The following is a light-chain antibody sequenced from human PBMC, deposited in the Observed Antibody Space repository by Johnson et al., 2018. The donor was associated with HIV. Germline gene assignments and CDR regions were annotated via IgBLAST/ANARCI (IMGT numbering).Light chain of an antibody. J-gene: IGLJ1*01. CDR2: DNS. CDR1: TSKIGNNY. CDR3: GTWDSSLSAYV. Sequence: QSVLTQPPSVSAAPGQKVTISCSGSTSKIGNNYVSWYQHLPGAAPKLLIYDNSKRPSAIPDRFSGSKSGTSATLGITGLQTGDEADYYCGTWDSSLSAYVFGTGTKVTVL. V-gene: IGLV1-51*01.